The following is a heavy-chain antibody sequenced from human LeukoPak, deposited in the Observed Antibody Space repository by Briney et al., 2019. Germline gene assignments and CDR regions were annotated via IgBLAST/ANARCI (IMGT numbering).Heavy chain of an antibody. CDR3: AREEGYDILTGYFSL. Sequence: PSETLSLTCAVSGYSISSGYYWGWIRQPPGKGLEWIGSIYHSGSTYYNPSLKSRVTISVDTSKNQFSLKLSSVTAADTAVYYCAREEGYDILTGYFSLWGQGTMVTVSS. CDR1: GYSISSGYY. D-gene: IGHD3-9*01. V-gene: IGHV4-38-2*02. CDR2: IYHSGST. J-gene: IGHJ3*01.